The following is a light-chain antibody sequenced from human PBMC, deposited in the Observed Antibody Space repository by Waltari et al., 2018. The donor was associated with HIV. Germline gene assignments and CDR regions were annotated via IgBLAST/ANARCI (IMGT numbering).Light chain of an antibody. V-gene: IGLV2-18*01. CDR1: SGDLPTYNR. J-gene: IGLJ2*01. CDR2: EVY. Sequence: QSALTPPPSVSGFPGQSVTISCTGFSGDLPTYNRVSWYQQPPTTAPKLILYEVYKRPSGVPDRFSGSQSGDMASLTVSGLQTEDEADYYCALYTTRNIIFGGGTNLVVL. CDR3: ALYTTRNII.